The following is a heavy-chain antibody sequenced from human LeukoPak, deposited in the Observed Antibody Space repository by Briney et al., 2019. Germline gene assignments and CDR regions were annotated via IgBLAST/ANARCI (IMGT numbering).Heavy chain of an antibody. D-gene: IGHD3-16*01. J-gene: IGHJ6*03. CDR2: INPNSGGT. CDR1: GYTFTGYY. Sequence: GASVKVSCKASGYTFTGYYMHWVRQAPGQGLEWMGWINPNSGGTNYAQKFQGRVTMTRDMSISTAYMELSRLRSDDTAVYYCAMTLRSYYYYYMDVWGKGTTVTVSS. CDR3: AMTLRSYYYYYMDV. V-gene: IGHV1-2*02.